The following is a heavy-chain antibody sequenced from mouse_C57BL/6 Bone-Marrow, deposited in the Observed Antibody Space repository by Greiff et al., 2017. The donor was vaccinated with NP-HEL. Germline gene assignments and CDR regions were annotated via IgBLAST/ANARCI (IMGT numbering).Heavy chain of an antibody. CDR2: INPSSGYT. CDR3: ARASYSNYGWFAY. D-gene: IGHD2-5*01. CDR1: GYTFTSYW. V-gene: IGHV1-7*01. Sequence: QVQLQQSGAELAKPGASVKLSCKASGYTFTSYWMHWVKQRPGQGLEWIGYINPSSGYTKYNQKFKDKATLTADKSSSTAYMQLSSLTYEDSAVYYCARASYSNYGWFAYWGQGTLVTVSA. J-gene: IGHJ3*01.